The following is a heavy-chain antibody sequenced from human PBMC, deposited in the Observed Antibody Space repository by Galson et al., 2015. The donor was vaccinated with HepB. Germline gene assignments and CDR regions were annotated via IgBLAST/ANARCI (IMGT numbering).Heavy chain of an antibody. D-gene: IGHD3-9*01. J-gene: IGHJ6*02. CDR3: ARDRPELRYFDWSPQPPGGMDD. Sequence: TLSLTCTVSGGSISSYYWSWIRRPPGKGLEWIGYIYYSGSTNYNPSLKSRVTISVDTSKNQFSLKLSSVTAADTAVYYCARDRPELRYFDWSPQPPGGMDDWGQGTTVTVSS. CDR2: IYYSGST. CDR1: GGSISSYY. V-gene: IGHV4-59*01.